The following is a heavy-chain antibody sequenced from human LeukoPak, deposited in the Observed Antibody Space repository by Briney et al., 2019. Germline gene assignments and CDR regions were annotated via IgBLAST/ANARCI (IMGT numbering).Heavy chain of an antibody. CDR2: ICYSGST. V-gene: IGHV4-59*08. D-gene: IGHD6-13*01. J-gene: IGHJ4*02. CDR3: ARQRAGGYYYDY. Sequence: PSETLSLTCTVSGGSISSYYWGWIRQPPGKGLEWIGYICYSGSTNYNPSLKSRVTISVDTSENQFSLKLSSVTAADTAVYYCARQRAGGYYYDYVGQGTLVTVSS. CDR1: GGSISSYY.